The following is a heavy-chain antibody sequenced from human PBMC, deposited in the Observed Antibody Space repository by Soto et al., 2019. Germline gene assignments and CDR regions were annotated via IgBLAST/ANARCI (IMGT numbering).Heavy chain of an antibody. V-gene: IGHV4-59*01. Sequence: SETLSLTCTVSGGSISSYYWSWIRQPPGKGLEWIGYIYYSGSTNYNPSLKSRVTISVDTSKNQFSLKLSSVTAADPAVYYCARGDYNYWGQGTLVTVSS. CDR3: ARGDYNY. D-gene: IGHD2-2*02. J-gene: IGHJ4*02. CDR1: GGSISSYY. CDR2: IYYSGST.